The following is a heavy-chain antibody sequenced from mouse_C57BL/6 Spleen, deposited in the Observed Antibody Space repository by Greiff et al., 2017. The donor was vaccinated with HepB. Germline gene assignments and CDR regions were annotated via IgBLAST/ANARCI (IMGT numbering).Heavy chain of an antibody. D-gene: IGHD1-1*01. CDR1: GYTFTDYE. CDR2: IDPETGGT. CDR3: TRRFITTVVARWYFDV. J-gene: IGHJ1*03. Sequence: VKLQESGAELVRPGASVTLSCKASGYTFTDYEMHWVKQTPVHGLEWIGAIDPETGGTAYNQKFKGKAILTADKSSSTAYMELRSLTSEDSAVYYCTRRFITTVVARWYFDVWGTGTTVTVSS. V-gene: IGHV1-15*01.